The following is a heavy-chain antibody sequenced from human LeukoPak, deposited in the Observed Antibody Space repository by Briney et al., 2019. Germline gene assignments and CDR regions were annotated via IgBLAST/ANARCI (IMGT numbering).Heavy chain of an antibody. V-gene: IGHV3-21*01. CDR1: GFPFSSYS. D-gene: IGHD3-22*01. CDR2: ISSSSNYI. J-gene: IGHJ4*02. Sequence: GGSLRLSCAASGFPFSSYSMNWVRQAPGKGLEWVSSISSSSNYIYYIDSVKGRFTISRDNAKNSLYLQMNSLRAEDTAVYYCARDGSGSSGYYYGGFDYWGQGTLVTVSS. CDR3: ARDGSGSSGYYYGGFDY.